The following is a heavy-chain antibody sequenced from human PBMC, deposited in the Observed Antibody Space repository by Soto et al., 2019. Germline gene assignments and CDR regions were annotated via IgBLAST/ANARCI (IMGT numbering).Heavy chain of an antibody. CDR3: AVTTVTRGYNWFDP. D-gene: IGHD4-17*01. Sequence: ASVKVSCKASGYTFTSYGISWVRQAPGQGLEWMGWISAYNGNTNYAQKLQGRVTMTTDTSASTAYMELRSLRSDDTAVYYCAVTTVTRGYNWFDPWGQGTLVPVSS. CDR1: GYTFTSYG. CDR2: ISAYNGNT. V-gene: IGHV1-18*01. J-gene: IGHJ5*02.